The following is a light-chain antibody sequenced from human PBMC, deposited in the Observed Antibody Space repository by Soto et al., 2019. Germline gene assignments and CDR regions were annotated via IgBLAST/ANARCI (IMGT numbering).Light chain of an antibody. V-gene: IGLV2-11*01. Sequence: QSALTQPRSVSGSPGQSVTISCTGTSSDVGGYNYVSWYQQHPGKAPKLMIYDVSKRPSGVPDRFSGSKSGNTASLTISGLQAEDEADYYCCSYAGSSYVVFGGGNKLTVL. CDR3: CSYAGSSYVV. CDR1: SSDVGGYNY. CDR2: DVS. J-gene: IGLJ2*01.